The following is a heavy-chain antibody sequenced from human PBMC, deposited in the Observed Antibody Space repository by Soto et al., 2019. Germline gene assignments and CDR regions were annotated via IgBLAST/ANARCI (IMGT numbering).Heavy chain of an antibody. J-gene: IGHJ4*02. V-gene: IGHV5-51*01. CDR1: GYSFTTYW. D-gene: IGHD1-1*01. Sequence: PGESLKISCKGSGYSFTTYWIDWVRQMPGKGLEWMGIIYPGDSDTRYSPSFQGQVTISADKSISTAYLQWSSLEASDTATYYCAHNPPEGLDPTKHFDYWGPGTLVTVSS. CDR2: IYPGDSDT. CDR3: AHNPPEGLDPTKHFDY.